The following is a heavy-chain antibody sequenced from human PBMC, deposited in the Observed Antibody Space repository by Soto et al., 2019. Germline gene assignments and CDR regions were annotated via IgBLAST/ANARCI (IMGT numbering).Heavy chain of an antibody. D-gene: IGHD6-13*01. CDR1: GYTFTGYY. Sequence: ASVKVSCKASGYTFTGYYMHWVRQAPGQGLEWMGWINPNSGGTNYAQKFQGRVTMTRDTSISTAHMELSRLRSDDTAVYYCARDWGEYSSSWYDWFDPWGQGTLVTVSS. V-gene: IGHV1-2*02. J-gene: IGHJ5*02. CDR3: ARDWGEYSSSWYDWFDP. CDR2: INPNSGGT.